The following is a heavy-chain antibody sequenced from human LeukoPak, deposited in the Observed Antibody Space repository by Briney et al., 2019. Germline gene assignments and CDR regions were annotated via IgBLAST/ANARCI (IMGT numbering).Heavy chain of an antibody. V-gene: IGHV1-18*01. CDR1: GYTFTSYG. CDR3: ARVSDGYNLAWFDP. Sequence: ASVKVSCKASGYTFTSYGISWVRQAPGQGLEWMGWISAYNGSTNYAQNLQGRVTMTTDTYTSTAYMELRSLRYDDTAVYYCARVSDGYNLAWFDPWGQGTLVSVSS. CDR2: ISAYNGST. J-gene: IGHJ5*02. D-gene: IGHD5-24*01.